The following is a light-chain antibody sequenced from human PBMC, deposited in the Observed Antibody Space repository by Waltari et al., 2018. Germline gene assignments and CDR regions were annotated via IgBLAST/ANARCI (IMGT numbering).Light chain of an antibody. CDR3: ETWVSNTWV. J-gene: IGLJ3*02. Sequence: QPVLTQSSSASASPGSSVKLTCTLNSGHSRYTIAWHQQQPGKAPRYLMKLEGSGSYSKGSGVPDRFSGSSSGADRYLPISNRQSEDEADYYCETWVSNTWVFGGVTKLTVL. CDR2: LEGSGSY. CDR1: SGHSRYT. V-gene: IGLV4-60*03.